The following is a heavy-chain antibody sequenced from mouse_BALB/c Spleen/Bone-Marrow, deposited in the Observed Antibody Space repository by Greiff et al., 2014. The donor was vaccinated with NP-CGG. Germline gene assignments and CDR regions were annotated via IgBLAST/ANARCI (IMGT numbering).Heavy chain of an antibody. V-gene: IGHV3-8*02. D-gene: IGHD1-1*01. CDR2: ISYSGST. CDR3: ARTLLRSYAMDY. CDR1: GDSITSGY. J-gene: IGHJ4*01. Sequence: EVNLVESGPSLVKPSQTLSLTCSVTGDSITSGYWNWIRKFPGNKLEYMGYISYSGSTYYNPSLKSRISITRDTSKNQYYLQLNSVTTEDTATYYCARTLLRSYAMDYWGQGTSVTVSS.